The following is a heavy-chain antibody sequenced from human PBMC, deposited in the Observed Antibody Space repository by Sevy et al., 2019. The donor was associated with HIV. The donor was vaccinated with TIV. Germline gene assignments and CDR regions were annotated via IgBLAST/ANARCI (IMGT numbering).Heavy chain of an antibody. J-gene: IGHJ4*02. D-gene: IGHD5-18*01. CDR3: ATEYNNGYDY. CDR1: GFSFSNYA. Sequence: GGSLRLSCVASGFSFSNYAMHWVRQAPGKGREWVAVIRNDGNDKSYADSVKGRFTTSRDNAKNTLYLQMNSLRAEDTAIYYCATEYNNGYDYWFQGTMVTVSS. CDR2: IRNDGNDK. V-gene: IGHV3-30*02.